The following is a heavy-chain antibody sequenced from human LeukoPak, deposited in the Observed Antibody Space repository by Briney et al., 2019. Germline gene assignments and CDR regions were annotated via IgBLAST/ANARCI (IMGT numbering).Heavy chain of an antibody. CDR1: GFSLSSTGVA. CDR3: AHKGRGSGSYTM. Sequence: SGPTLVNPTQTLTLTCNFSGFSLSSTGVAMGWIRQSPGKALEWLAVAYWNNDKSYSPSLKSRLTITKDTSKNQVVLKMTNVDPVDTATYYCAHKGRGSGSYTMWGQGTLVTVSS. J-gene: IGHJ4*02. V-gene: IGHV2-5*01. CDR2: AYWNNDK. D-gene: IGHD3-10*01.